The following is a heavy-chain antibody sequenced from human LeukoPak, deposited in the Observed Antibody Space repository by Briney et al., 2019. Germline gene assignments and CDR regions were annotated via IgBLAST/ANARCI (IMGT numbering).Heavy chain of an antibody. V-gene: IGHV3-23*01. CDR2: ISGSGDST. Sequence: PGGSLRLSCAASGFSFSSFAMNWVRQAPGKGLEWVSGISGSGDSTYYADSVKGRFTISRDNSKNSLYLQMNSLRAEDTAVYYCAKDRATIDYFDYWGQGTLVTVSS. D-gene: IGHD1-1*01. CDR3: AKDRATIDYFDY. CDR1: GFSFSSFA. J-gene: IGHJ4*02.